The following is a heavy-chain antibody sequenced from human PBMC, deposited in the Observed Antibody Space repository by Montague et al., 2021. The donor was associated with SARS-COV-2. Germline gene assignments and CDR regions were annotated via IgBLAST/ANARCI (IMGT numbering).Heavy chain of an antibody. CDR1: GDSVGDYY. V-gene: IGHV4-59*02. D-gene: IGHD2-8*02. CDR2: ISNSESAKYSHSYSGNT. J-gene: IGHJ5*02. Sequence: SETLSLTCSVSGDSVGDYYRSWIRQPPGMGLEWIGYISNSESAKYSHSYSGNTKYAPSFQSRVTISLDTSKNQVSLQVTFVTASDTATYFCARLAVGMGVQVDGGFDPWGQGIRVIVSS. CDR3: ARLAVGMGVQVDGGFDP.